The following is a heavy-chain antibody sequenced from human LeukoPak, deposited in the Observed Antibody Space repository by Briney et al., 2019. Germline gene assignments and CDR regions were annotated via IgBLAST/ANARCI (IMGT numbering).Heavy chain of an antibody. V-gene: IGHV3-11*01. CDR3: ARGSDYDILTGYHDY. CDR1: GFTFSDYY. Sequence: GGSPRLSCAASGFTFSDYYMSWIRQAPGKGLEWVSYISSSGSTIYYADSVKGRFTISRDNAENSLYLQMNSLRAEDTAVYYCARGSDYDILTGYHDYWGQGTLVTVSS. D-gene: IGHD3-9*01. CDR2: ISSSGSTI. J-gene: IGHJ4*02.